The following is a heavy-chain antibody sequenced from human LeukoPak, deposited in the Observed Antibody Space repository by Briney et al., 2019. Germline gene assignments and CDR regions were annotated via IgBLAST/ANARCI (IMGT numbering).Heavy chain of an antibody. V-gene: IGHV4-4*07. CDR3: AKVRPNWNDGTFDY. CDR2: IYPSGRT. D-gene: IGHD1-1*01. Sequence: SETLSLTCTVSGASITNYYWSWIPQSAGKGLEWIGRIYPSGRTHSNPSLKSRVTKSLDTSKNQYSLGLSSVTAADTAVYYCAKVRPNWNDGTFDYWGQGTLVTVSS. J-gene: IGHJ4*02. CDR1: GASITNYY.